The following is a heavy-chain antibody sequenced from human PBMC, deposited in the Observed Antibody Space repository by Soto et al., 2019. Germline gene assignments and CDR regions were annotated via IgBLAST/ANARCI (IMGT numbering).Heavy chain of an antibody. CDR2: ISNSGGST. D-gene: IGHD1-26*01. V-gene: IGHV3-23*01. CDR3: ARRRYSGSYRDYYGMDV. J-gene: IGHJ6*02. CDR1: GFTFSSYA. Sequence: GGSLRLSCAASGFTFSSYAMSWVRQAPGKGLEWVSSISNSGGSTYYADSVKSRLTISKDTSKSQVVLTMTNMDPVDTATYYCARRRYSGSYRDYYGMDVWGQGTTVTVSS.